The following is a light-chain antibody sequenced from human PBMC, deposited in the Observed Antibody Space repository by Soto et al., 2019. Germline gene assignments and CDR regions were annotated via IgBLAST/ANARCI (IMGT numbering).Light chain of an antibody. CDR3: QQRHNWPIP. CDR2: DTS. J-gene: IGKJ5*01. V-gene: IGKV3-11*01. Sequence: EIVLTQSPATLSLSPGERATLSCRTSQTIRGLLNWYQQRPGQAPRLLIYDTSNRATDIPARFSGSGSGTDFILTISSLDPEDFGVYFFQQRHNWPIPFGQGTRLDIK. CDR1: QTIRGL.